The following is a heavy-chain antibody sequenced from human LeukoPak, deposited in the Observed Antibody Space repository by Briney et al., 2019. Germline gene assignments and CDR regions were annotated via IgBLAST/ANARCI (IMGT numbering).Heavy chain of an antibody. J-gene: IGHJ6*03. D-gene: IGHD3-16*02. V-gene: IGHV3-48*03. CDR2: ISSSGSTI. Sequence: GGSLRLSCAASGFTFSSYEMNWVRQAPGKGLEWVSYISSSGSTIYYADSVKGRFTISRDNAKNSLYLQMNSLRAEDTALYYCARESVYVWGSYRYSYYYYYYMDVWGKGTTVTVSS. CDR3: ARESVYVWGSYRYSYYYYYYMDV. CDR1: GFTFSSYE.